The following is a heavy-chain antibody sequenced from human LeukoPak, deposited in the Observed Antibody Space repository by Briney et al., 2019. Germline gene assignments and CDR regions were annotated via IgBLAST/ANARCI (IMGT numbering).Heavy chain of an antibody. CDR1: GGSISSSNW. Sequence: SETLSLTCAVSGGSISSSNWWIWVRQPPGKGLEWIGEIYHSGTTNYNPSLKSRVTISVDKSKNQFSLKLSSVTAADTAVYYCARGHPVKRITMVRGVIITYMDVWGKGTTVTVSS. V-gene: IGHV4-4*02. CDR3: ARGHPVKRITMVRGVIITYMDV. CDR2: IYHSGTT. D-gene: IGHD3-10*01. J-gene: IGHJ6*03.